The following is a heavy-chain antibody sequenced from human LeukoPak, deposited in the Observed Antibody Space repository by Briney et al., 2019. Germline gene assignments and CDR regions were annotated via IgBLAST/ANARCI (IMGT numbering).Heavy chain of an antibody. CDR1: GFTFSSYA. CDR2: ISGSGGGT. Sequence: PGGSLRLSCAASGFTFSSYAMSWVRQAPGKGLEWVSAISGSGGGTYYADSVKGRSTISRDNSKNTLYVQMNSLRAEDTAVYYCAKSELVIAPFDYWGQGTLVTVSS. V-gene: IGHV3-23*01. CDR3: AKSELVIAPFDY. D-gene: IGHD3-9*01. J-gene: IGHJ4*02.